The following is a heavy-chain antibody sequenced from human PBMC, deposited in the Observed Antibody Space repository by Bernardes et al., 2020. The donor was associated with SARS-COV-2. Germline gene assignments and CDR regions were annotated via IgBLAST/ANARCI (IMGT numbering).Heavy chain of an antibody. CDR3: ARVRLWFGELLFPDAFDI. V-gene: IGHV4-31*03. CDR1: GGSISSGGYY. CDR2: IYYSGST. Sequence: SETLSLTCTVSGGSISSGGYYWSWIRQHPGKGLEWIGYIYYSGSTYYNPSLKSRVTISVDTSKNQFSLKLSSVTAADTAVYYCARVRLWFGELLFPDAFDIWGQGTMVTVSS. J-gene: IGHJ3*02. D-gene: IGHD3-10*01.